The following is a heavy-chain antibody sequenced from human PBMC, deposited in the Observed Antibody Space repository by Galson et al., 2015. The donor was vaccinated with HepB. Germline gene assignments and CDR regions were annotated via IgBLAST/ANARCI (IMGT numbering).Heavy chain of an antibody. CDR1: GFTVSSNY. CDR2: IYYSASS. CDR3: ASGYSGFGGLLDY. D-gene: IGHD5-12*01. J-gene: IGHJ4*02. Sequence: LRLSCAASGFTVSSNYMSWIRQSPGQGLEWVGAIYYSASSYYNPSLESRVTISVDTSKNQFSLKLSSVTAADTAVYYCASGYSGFGGLLDYWGQGALVTVSS. V-gene: IGHV4-59*04.